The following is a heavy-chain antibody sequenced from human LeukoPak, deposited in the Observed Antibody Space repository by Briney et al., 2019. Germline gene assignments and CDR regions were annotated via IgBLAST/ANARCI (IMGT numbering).Heavy chain of an antibody. V-gene: IGHV3-7*01. D-gene: IGHD3-10*01. CDR2: IKEDGSEK. J-gene: IGHJ4*02. CDR1: GFTFSTCW. CDR3: ARRGDDFDY. Sequence: GGSLRLSCAASGFTFSTCWMSWVRQAPGKGLEWVANIKEDGSEKYYVDSVKGRFTISRDNAKNSLYLQMNSLRAEDTAVYYCARRGDDFDYWGQGTLVTVSS.